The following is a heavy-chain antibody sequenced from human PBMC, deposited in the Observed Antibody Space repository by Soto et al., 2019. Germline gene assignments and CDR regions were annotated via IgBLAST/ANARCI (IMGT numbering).Heavy chain of an antibody. D-gene: IGHD3-10*01. CDR2: IYYSGST. CDR3: ARYYYGSWSNYTRARRDDWFDP. J-gene: IGHJ5*02. Sequence: LQTMSVTWRVSGGSISSSYGSRLRKHPGQGLEWIGYIYYSGSTNYNPSLKSRVTISVDTSKNLCSLRPSSVTAADTAVYYCARYYYGSWSNYTRARRDDWFDPWCQGTRVSVSS. V-gene: IGHV4-59*01. CDR1: GGSISSSY.